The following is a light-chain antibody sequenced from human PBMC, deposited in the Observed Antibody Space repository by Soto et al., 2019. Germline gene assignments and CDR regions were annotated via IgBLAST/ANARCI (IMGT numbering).Light chain of an antibody. V-gene: IGKV3D-15*01. J-gene: IGKJ3*01. CDR1: QSVSSN. CDR2: GAS. CDR3: LQYDNWPT. Sequence: EIVMTQSPATLSVSPGERATLSCRASQSVSSNLAWYQQKPGQAPRLLIYGASTRATGIPARFSGSGSGTEFTLTITRLQSEDFAVYYCLQYDNWPTVGPGTKVDI.